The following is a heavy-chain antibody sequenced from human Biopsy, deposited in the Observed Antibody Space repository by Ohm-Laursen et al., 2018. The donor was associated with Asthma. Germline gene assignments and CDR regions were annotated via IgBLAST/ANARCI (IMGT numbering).Heavy chain of an antibody. D-gene: IGHD3-16*01. CDR1: GGTFRTYA. Sequence: ASVKVSCKASGGTFRTYAFNWVRQAPGQGLEWMGGIIPMYGVPKVAQKFQGRVTITADESTSTAYMEMSSLRSEDTAVYYCARVDAIMISGDFYFYSGFDLWGQGTTVRASS. CDR2: IIPMYGVP. J-gene: IGHJ6*02. V-gene: IGHV1-69*13. CDR3: ARVDAIMISGDFYFYSGFDL.